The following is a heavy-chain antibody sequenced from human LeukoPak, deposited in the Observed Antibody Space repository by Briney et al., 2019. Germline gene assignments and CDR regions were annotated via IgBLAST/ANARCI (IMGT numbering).Heavy chain of an antibody. CDR1: GFSLSTSGVG. CDR2: IYWDDDK. CDR3: AHRSQLYGSSGYYPYYFDY. D-gene: IGHD3-22*01. V-gene: IGHV2-5*02. J-gene: IGHJ4*02. Sequence: SGPTLVKPTQTLTLTCTFSGFSLSTSGVGVGWIRQPPGKALEWLALIYWDDDKRYSPSLKSRLTITKDTSKNQVVLTMTNMDPVDTATYYCAHRSQLYGSSGYYPYYFDYWGQGTLVTVSS.